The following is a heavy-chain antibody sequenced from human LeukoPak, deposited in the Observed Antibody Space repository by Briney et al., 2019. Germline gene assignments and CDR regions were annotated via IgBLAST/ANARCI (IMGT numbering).Heavy chain of an antibody. J-gene: IGHJ3*02. CDR2: INPNSGGT. CDR1: GYTFTGYY. D-gene: IGHD2-2*01. Sequence: ASVKVSCKASGYTFTGYYMHWVRQAPGQGLEWMGWINPNSGGTNYAQKFQGRVTMTRDTSISTAYMELSRLRSDDTAVYCCASGGSRLGFFFAFDIWGQGTMVTVSS. CDR3: ASGGSRLGFFFAFDI. V-gene: IGHV1-2*02.